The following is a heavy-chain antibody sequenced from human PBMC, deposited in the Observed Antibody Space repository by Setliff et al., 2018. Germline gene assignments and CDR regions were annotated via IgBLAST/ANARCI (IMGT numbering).Heavy chain of an antibody. J-gene: IGHJ4*02. V-gene: IGHV4-61*02. CDR3: AKEGYYDHFGYYHYYFDF. D-gene: IGHD3-22*01. Sequence: SETLSLTCALSGGSISSGSYHWSWIRQPAGKGLEWIGRVYTSGSTNYNPSLKSRVAISVDTSKNQFSLRLSSVTAADTAVYYCAKEGYYDHFGYYHYYFDFWGQGTLVTVSS. CDR1: GGSISSGSYH. CDR2: VYTSGST.